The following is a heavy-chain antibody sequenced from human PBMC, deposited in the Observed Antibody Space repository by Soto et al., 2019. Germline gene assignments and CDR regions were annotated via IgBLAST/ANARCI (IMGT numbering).Heavy chain of an antibody. CDR3: ARGAPSTYYDFWSGYLGPAGGYYGMDV. CDR2: ISSSSSYI. J-gene: IGHJ6*02. D-gene: IGHD3-3*01. V-gene: IGHV3-21*01. Sequence: PGGSLRLSCAASGFTFSSYSMNWVRQAPGKGLEWVSSISSSSSYIYYADSVKGRFTISRDNAKNSLYLQMNSLRAEDTAVYYCARGAPSTYYDFWSGYLGPAGGYYGMDVWGQGTTVTVSS. CDR1: GFTFSSYS.